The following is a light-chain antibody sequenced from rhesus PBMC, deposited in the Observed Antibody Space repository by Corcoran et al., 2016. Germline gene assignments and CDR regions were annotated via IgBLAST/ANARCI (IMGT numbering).Light chain of an antibody. Sequence: DIQMTQSPSALSASVGDSVTISWRASPNIYSNLSWYYQKPGKAPKLLIYSASSLQTGIPSRFLGSGSGTDFSLPSSGLQPEDSAASYCQHYYDHPRTFGQGSKVEIK. CDR2: SAS. CDR3: QHYYDHPRT. J-gene: IGKJ1*01. CDR1: PNIYSN. V-gene: IGKV1-44*03.